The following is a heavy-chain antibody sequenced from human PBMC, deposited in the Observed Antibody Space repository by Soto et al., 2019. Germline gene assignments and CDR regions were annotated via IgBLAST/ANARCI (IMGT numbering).Heavy chain of an antibody. J-gene: IGHJ5*02. Sequence: PSEALSLRCAASSVIICIYDGSLMRQPPGKGPEWIGYNDYRGTTNYNRSLKSRVTISVDTSKSQFCQRLTSANTANTVVYNCVREAFIGYGHAIDRWGPVTLVTVSS. V-gene: IGHV4-59*01. CDR2: NDYRGTT. CDR3: VREAFIGYGHAIDR. CDR1: SVIICIYD. D-gene: IGHD3-16*02.